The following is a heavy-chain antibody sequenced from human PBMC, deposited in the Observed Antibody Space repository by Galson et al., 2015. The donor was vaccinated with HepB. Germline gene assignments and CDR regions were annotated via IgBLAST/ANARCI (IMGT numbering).Heavy chain of an antibody. V-gene: IGHV5-51*01. CDR1: GYSVNNHW. Sequence: QSGAEVKKSGESLKISCPGSGYSVNNHWIAWVRQMPGKGLEWMGIIYPDDSDTRYSPSFQGQVTMSVDRSTKTAYLQWNRLKASDTAIYYCARQRSYGSESFVDYWGQGTLVIVSS. J-gene: IGHJ4*02. CDR2: IYPDDSDT. D-gene: IGHD3-10*01. CDR3: ARQRSYGSESFVDY.